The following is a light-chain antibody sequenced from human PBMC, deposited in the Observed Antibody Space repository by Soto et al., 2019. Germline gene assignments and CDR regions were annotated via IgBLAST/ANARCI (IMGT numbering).Light chain of an antibody. CDR1: RIDVGGYNY. CDR3: NSYTSTSTPYV. J-gene: IGLJ1*01. V-gene: IGLV2-14*01. CDR2: EVS. Sequence: QSVLTQPASVSGSPGQSITISCTGTRIDVGGYNYVSWYQQFPGKAPKLMIYEVSNRPSGVSLRFSGSKSGNTASLTISGLRAEDEADYYCNSYTSTSTPYVFGTGTKVT.